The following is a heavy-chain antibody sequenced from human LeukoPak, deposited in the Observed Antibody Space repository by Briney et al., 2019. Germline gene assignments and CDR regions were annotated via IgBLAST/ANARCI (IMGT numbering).Heavy chain of an antibody. D-gene: IGHD6-19*01. CDR2: ISGSSSYI. J-gene: IGHJ4*02. CDR3: ASRGVAVAGTRSIDY. V-gene: IGHV3-21*01. Sequence: GGSLRLSCAASGFTFSSYSMNWVRQAPGKGLEWVSSISGSSSYIYYADSVKGRFTISRDNAKNSLYLQMNSLRAEGTAVYYCASRGVAVAGTRSIDYWGQGTLVTVSS. CDR1: GFTFSSYS.